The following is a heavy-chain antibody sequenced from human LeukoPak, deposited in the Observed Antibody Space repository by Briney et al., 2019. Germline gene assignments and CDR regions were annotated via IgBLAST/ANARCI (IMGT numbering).Heavy chain of an antibody. D-gene: IGHD3-16*01. V-gene: IGHV3-30*02. CDR3: AKDSLADIDY. J-gene: IGHJ4*02. Sequence: GGSLRLSCAASGFIFSTYGMYWVRQAPGKGLEWVAFIRHDGSIKNYADSLKGRSTISRDNSKKTLYLQMNSLRAEDTAVYYCAKDSLADIDYWGQGTLVTVSS. CDR2: IRHDGSIK. CDR1: GFIFSTYG.